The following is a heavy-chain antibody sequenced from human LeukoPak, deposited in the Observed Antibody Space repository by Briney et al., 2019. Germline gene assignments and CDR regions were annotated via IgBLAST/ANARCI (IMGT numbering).Heavy chain of an antibody. CDR3: ARDLEYSSSWRPLGAFDI. D-gene: IGHD6-13*01. V-gene: IGHV3-9*01. Sequence: PGGSLRLSCAASGFTFDDYAMHWVRHAPGKGLEWVSGISWNSGSIGYADSVKGRFTISRDNAKNSLYLQMNSLRAEDTAVYYCARDLEYSSSWRPLGAFDIWGRGTMVTVSS. CDR2: ISWNSGSI. J-gene: IGHJ3*02. CDR1: GFTFDDYA.